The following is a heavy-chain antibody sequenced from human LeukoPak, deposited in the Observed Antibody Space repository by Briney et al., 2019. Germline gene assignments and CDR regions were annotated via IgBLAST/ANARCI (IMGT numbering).Heavy chain of an antibody. D-gene: IGHD1-1*01. CDR2: IYYSGST. CDR1: GGSVSSGSYY. Sequence: SETLSLTCTVSGGSVSSGSYYWSWIRQPPGKGLEWIGYIYYSGSTNYNPSLKSRVTISVDTSKNQLSLKLSSVTAADTAVYYCARVGTADAFDIWGQGTMVTVTS. CDR3: ARVGTADAFDI. J-gene: IGHJ3*02. V-gene: IGHV4-61*01.